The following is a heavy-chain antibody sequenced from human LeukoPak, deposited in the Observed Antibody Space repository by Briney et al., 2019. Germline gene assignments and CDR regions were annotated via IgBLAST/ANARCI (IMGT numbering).Heavy chain of an antibody. J-gene: IGHJ4*02. D-gene: IGHD5-12*01. Sequence: PSETLSLTCTVSGGSISSYYWSWIRQPPGKGLEWIGYIYYSGSTNYNPSLKSRVTISVDTSKNQFSLKLSSVTAADTAVYYCAREGGDGYNFDYWGQGTLVTVSS. CDR1: GGSISSYY. CDR3: AREGGDGYNFDY. V-gene: IGHV4-59*12. CDR2: IYYSGST.